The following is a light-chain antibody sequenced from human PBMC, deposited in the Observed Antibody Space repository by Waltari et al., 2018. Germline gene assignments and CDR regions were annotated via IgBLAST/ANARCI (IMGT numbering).Light chain of an antibody. Sequence: DLQMTQSPSTLSASVRDRVTITCRASQNISPWLAWHQQKPGKAPRLLIYKTSTLESGVPSRFSGSGSGTEFTLTISSLQPEDFATYYCQRYKTSFRTFGQGTRVEIK. V-gene: IGKV1-5*03. CDR3: QRYKTSFRT. CDR2: KTS. J-gene: IGKJ1*01. CDR1: QNISPW.